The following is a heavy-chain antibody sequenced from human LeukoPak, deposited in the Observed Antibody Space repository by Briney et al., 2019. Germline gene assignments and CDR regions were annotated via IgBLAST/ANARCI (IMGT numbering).Heavy chain of an antibody. Sequence: GGSLRLSCAASGFTFSSYAMHWVRQAPGKGLEWVAVISYDGSNKYYADSVKGRFTISRDNSKNTLYLQMNSLRAEDTAVYYCAKSGGVTTTLGYWGQGTLVTVSS. D-gene: IGHD4-17*01. CDR3: AKSGGVTTTLGY. CDR2: ISYDGSNK. V-gene: IGHV3-30*18. J-gene: IGHJ4*02. CDR1: GFTFSSYA.